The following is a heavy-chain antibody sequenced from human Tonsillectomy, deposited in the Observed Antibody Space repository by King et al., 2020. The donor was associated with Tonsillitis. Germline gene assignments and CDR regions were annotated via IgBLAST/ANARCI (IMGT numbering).Heavy chain of an antibody. D-gene: IGHD2-2*01. Sequence: QLVQSGGGLVQPGGSLRLSCAASGFTFSSYAMSWVRQAPGKGLEWVSAISGRGGSTYYADSVKGRFTISRDNSKYTQYLQMNSLRAEDTAVYYCAKHVHDSCSVYDYWGQGTLVTVSS. CDR1: GFTFSSYA. V-gene: IGHV3-23*04. CDR2: ISGRGGST. J-gene: IGHJ4*02. CDR3: AKHVHDSCSVYDY.